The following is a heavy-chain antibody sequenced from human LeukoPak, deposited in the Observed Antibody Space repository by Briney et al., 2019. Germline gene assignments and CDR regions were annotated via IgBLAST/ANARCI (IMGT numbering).Heavy chain of an antibody. D-gene: IGHD6-13*01. V-gene: IGHV3-23*01. Sequence: GGSLRLSCAASGFTFSSYEMNWVRQAPGKGLEWVSRISGSGDRTYHADSVKGRFTISRDNSKNMLYLQMNSLRAEDTAIYYCVEIAAAAPFDCWGQGTLVTVSS. J-gene: IGHJ4*02. CDR3: VEIAAAAPFDC. CDR1: GFTFSSYE. CDR2: ISGSGDRT.